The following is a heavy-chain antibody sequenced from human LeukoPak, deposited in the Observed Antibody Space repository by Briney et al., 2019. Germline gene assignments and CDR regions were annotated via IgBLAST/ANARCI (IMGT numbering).Heavy chain of an antibody. D-gene: IGHD6-19*01. CDR1: GFTFSSYA. CDR3: AKVFSSGWYHYFDY. Sequence: GGSLRLSCAASGFTFSSYAMSWVRQAPGKGLEWVSAISGSGGSTYYADSVKGRFTISRDNSENTLYLQMNSLRAEDTAVYYCAKVFSSGWYHYFDYWGQGTLVTVSS. J-gene: IGHJ4*02. V-gene: IGHV3-23*01. CDR2: ISGSGGST.